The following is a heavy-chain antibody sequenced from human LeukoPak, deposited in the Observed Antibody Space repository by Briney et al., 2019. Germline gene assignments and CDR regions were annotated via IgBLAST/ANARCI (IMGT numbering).Heavy chain of an antibody. CDR3: ARKLRLVVMNWFDP. Sequence: LRLSCAASGFTFSNAWMSWVRQAPGKGLEWIGEINHSGSTNYNPSLKSRVTISVDTSKSQFSLKLSSVTAADTAVYYCARKLRLVVMNWFDPWGQGTLVTVSS. CDR1: GFTFSNAW. J-gene: IGHJ5*02. CDR2: INHSGST. V-gene: IGHV4-34*01. D-gene: IGHD2-15*01.